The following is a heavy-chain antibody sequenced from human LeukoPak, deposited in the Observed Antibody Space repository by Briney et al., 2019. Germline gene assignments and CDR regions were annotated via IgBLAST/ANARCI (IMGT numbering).Heavy chain of an antibody. Sequence: ASVKVSCKASGGTFSSYAISWVRQAPGQGLEWMGRIIPIFGTANYAQKFQGRVTITTDESTSTAYMEQSSLRTEDTAVYYCARDYGDFRFDYWGQGTLVTVSS. D-gene: IGHD4-17*01. CDR1: GGTFSSYA. J-gene: IGHJ4*02. CDR3: ARDYGDFRFDY. CDR2: IIPIFGTA. V-gene: IGHV1-69*05.